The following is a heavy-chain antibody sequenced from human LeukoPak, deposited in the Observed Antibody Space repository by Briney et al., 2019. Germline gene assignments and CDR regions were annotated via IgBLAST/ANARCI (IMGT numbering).Heavy chain of an antibody. V-gene: IGHV1-18*01. J-gene: IGHJ4*02. CDR3: ARDRDEQQLAV. Sequence: GASVKVSCKASGYTFTSYGVSRVRQAPGQGLEWMGWISAYNGNTNYAQKLQGRVTMTTDTSTSTAYMELRSLRSDDTAVYCCARDRDEQQLAVWGQGTLVTVSS. CDR2: ISAYNGNT. CDR1: GYTFTSYG. D-gene: IGHD6-13*01.